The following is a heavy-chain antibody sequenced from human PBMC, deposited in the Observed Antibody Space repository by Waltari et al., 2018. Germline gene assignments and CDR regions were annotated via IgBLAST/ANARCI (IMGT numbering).Heavy chain of an antibody. V-gene: IGHV4-39*07. CDR3: ARVGCSSTSCYTPNWFDP. J-gene: IGHJ5*02. D-gene: IGHD2-2*02. CDR1: GGSISSSIYY. CDR2: IYYSGST. Sequence: QLQLQESGPGLVKPSEPLSLTCPVSGGSISSSIYYWGWIRQPPGKGLEWIGSIYYSGSTYYNPSLKSRVTISVDTSKNQFSLKLSSVTAADTAVYYCARVGCSSTSCYTPNWFDPWGQGTLVTVAS.